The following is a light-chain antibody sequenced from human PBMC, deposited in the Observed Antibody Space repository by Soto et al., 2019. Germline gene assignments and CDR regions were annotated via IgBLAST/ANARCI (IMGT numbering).Light chain of an antibody. CDR3: SSYAGSSNLV. CDR1: SSDVGGYNF. Sequence: QSALTQPPSASGSPGQSVTISCTGTSSDVGGYNFVSWYQQHPGEAPKLMIYEVTKRPSGVPDRFSGSKSDNTASLTVSGLHTEDEADYYCSSYAGSSNLVFGGGTQLTVL. CDR2: EVT. J-gene: IGLJ2*01. V-gene: IGLV2-8*01.